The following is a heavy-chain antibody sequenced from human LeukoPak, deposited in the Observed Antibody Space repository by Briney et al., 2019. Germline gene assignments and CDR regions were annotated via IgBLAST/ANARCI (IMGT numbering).Heavy chain of an antibody. CDR2: ISSSSSTI. D-gene: IGHD3-10*02. V-gene: IGHV3-48*01. CDR1: GFTFSIYS. Sequence: GGSLRLSCAASGFTFSIYSMNWVRQAPGKGLEWVSYISSSSSTIYYADSVKGRFTISRDNSKNTLYLQMNSLRAEDTAVYYCARVYNYVFDYWGQGTLVTVSS. CDR3: ARVYNYVFDY. J-gene: IGHJ4*02.